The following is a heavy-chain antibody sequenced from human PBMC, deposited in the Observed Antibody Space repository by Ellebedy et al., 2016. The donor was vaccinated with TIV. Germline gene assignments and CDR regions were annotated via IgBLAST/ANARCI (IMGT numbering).Heavy chain of an antibody. CDR3: ARDYK. CDR1: GFSVGFGY. J-gene: IGHJ4*02. Sequence: GGSLRLSCAASGFSVGFGYMSWVRQAPGKGLEWVSIIYNGYITNYADSVKGRFIISRDNSKDTLDLQMNSLRAEDTAVYYCARDYKWGQGTPVTVSS. CDR2: IYNGYIT. D-gene: IGHD3-10*01. V-gene: IGHV3-53*01.